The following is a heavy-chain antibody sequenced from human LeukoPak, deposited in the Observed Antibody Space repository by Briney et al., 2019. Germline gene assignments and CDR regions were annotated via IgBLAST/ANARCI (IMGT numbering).Heavy chain of an antibody. J-gene: IGHJ4*02. CDR3: ARRSTLYSRGRFYFDY. CDR2: ISARDGTR. D-gene: IGHD6-19*01. Sequence: ASVKVSCKASGYTFINYGITWVRQAPGQGLEWMGWISARDGTRNYALKHEDRVTMTTDTSTSTAYMELRGLTSDDTAVYYCARRSTLYSRGRFYFDYWGQGTLVTVSS. V-gene: IGHV1-18*01. CDR1: GYTFINYG.